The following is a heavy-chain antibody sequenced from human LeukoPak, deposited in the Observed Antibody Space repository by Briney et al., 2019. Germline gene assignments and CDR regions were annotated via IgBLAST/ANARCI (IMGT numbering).Heavy chain of an antibody. J-gene: IGHJ4*02. CDR2: INHSGST. Sequence: SETLSLTCTVSGGSVSSSSYYWGWIRQPPGKGLEWIGEINHSGSTNYNPSLKSRVTISVDTSKNQFSLKLSSVTAADTAVYYCARFNWGYDYWGQGTLVTVSS. CDR1: GGSVSSSSYY. D-gene: IGHD7-27*01. CDR3: ARFNWGYDY. V-gene: IGHV4-39*07.